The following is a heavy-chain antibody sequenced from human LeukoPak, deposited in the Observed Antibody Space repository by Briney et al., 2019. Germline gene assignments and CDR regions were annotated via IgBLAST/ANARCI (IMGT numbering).Heavy chain of an antibody. J-gene: IGHJ4*02. D-gene: IGHD6-19*01. Sequence: SETLSLTCAVYGGSFSGYYWSWIRQPPGKGLEWIGEINHSGSTNYNPSLKSRVTISVDTSKNQFSRKLSSVTAPDTAVYYCAIMAGRFDYWGQGTLVTVSP. V-gene: IGHV4-34*01. CDR2: INHSGST. CDR1: GGSFSGYY. CDR3: AIMAGRFDY.